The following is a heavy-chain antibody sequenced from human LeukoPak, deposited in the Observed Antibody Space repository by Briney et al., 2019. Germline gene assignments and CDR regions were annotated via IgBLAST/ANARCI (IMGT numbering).Heavy chain of an antibody. V-gene: IGHV3-48*01. Sequence: GGSLRLSCAASGFTFSSYSMNWVRQAPGKGLEWVSYISSSSSTIYYADSVKGRFTISRDNAKNSLYLQMDSLRAEDTAVYYCASFYGFDYWGQGTLVTVSS. D-gene: IGHD2/OR15-2a*01. CDR1: GFTFSSYS. CDR2: ISSSSSTI. J-gene: IGHJ4*02. CDR3: ASFYGFDY.